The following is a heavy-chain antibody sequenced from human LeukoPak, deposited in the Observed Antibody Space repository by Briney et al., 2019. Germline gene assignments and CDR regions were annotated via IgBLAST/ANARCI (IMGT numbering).Heavy chain of an antibody. CDR3: AKDGPPDIVGAPDYFDY. D-gene: IGHD1-26*01. Sequence: GGSLRLSCAASGFTFSSYAMSWVRQAPGKGLEWVSAISGSGGSTYYADAVKGRFTISRDNSKNTLYLQMNSRRAEDTAVYYCAKDGPPDIVGAPDYFDYWGQGTLVTVSS. CDR2: ISGSGGST. J-gene: IGHJ4*02. V-gene: IGHV3-23*01. CDR1: GFTFSSYA.